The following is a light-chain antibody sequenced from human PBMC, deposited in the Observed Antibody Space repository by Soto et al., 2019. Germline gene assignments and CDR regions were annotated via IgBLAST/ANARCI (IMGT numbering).Light chain of an antibody. CDR1: QSVSSN. CDR2: GAS. J-gene: IGKJ1*01. CDR3: QQSNNWPPWT. Sequence: EIVMTQSPATLSVSPGERATLSCRASQSVSSNLAWYQQKPGQAPRLLIYGASTRATGIPARFSGSGSGTEFTLTISSLQSEDFAVYSCQQSNNWPPWTFGQGTKVEIK. V-gene: IGKV3-15*01.